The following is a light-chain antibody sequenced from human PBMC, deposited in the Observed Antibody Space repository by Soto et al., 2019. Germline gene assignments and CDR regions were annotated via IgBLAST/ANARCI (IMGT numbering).Light chain of an antibody. CDR3: GAWDNRLNAVV. J-gene: IGLJ3*02. Sequence: QTVVTQPPSVSAAPGQKVTISCSGDSSNIGSNSASWYQQLPGTAPKSLIFDNVNRPSDIPDRFSGSKSGTSATLGITGLQPGDEADYYCGAWDNRLNAVVFGGGTKLTVL. V-gene: IGLV1-51*01. CDR2: DNV. CDR1: SSNIGSNS.